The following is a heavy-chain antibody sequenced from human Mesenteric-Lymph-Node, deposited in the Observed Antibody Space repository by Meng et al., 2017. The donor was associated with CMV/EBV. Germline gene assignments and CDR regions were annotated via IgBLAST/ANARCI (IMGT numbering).Heavy chain of an antibody. CDR1: GFSFSGYG. J-gene: IGHJ6*02. Sequence: GESLKISCAASGFSFSGYGMHWVRQAPGKGLEWVTFIRYDGSNKYYADSVKGRFTISRDNSKNTLYLQMNSLRAEDTAVYYCAKELGYCTNGVCYNYYYYGMDVWGQGTTVTVSS. CDR2: IRYDGSNK. CDR3: AKELGYCTNGVCYNYYYYGMDV. V-gene: IGHV3-30*02. D-gene: IGHD2-8*01.